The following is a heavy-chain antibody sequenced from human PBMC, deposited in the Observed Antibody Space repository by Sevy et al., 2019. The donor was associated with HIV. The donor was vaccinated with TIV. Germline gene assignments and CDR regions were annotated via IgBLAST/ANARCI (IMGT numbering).Heavy chain of an antibody. CDR2: ITKSGTTT. Sequence: GGSLRLSCAASGFTFSDYYMSWIRQASGKGLEWVSYITKSGTTTSYADSVKGRFTISRDNAKNSLSLHMNSLTADDTAVYYCARDVGWLTGWGQGTLVTVSS. D-gene: IGHD3-3*01. CDR3: ARDVGWLTG. V-gene: IGHV3-11*04. J-gene: IGHJ4*02. CDR1: GFTFSDYY.